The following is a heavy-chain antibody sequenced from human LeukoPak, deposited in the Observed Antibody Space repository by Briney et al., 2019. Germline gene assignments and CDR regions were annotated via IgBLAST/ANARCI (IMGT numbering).Heavy chain of an antibody. V-gene: IGHV4-59*01. CDR3: ARDASIAVAGSYFDY. D-gene: IGHD6-19*01. J-gene: IGHJ4*02. Sequence: PSETLSLIRTVSGGSISSYSRSWIRQPPGKGLEWIGYIYYSGNTNYNPSLKSRVTISVDTSKNQFSLKLSTVTAADTAVYYCARDASIAVAGSYFDYWGQGTLVTVSS. CDR1: GGSISSYS. CDR2: IYYSGNT.